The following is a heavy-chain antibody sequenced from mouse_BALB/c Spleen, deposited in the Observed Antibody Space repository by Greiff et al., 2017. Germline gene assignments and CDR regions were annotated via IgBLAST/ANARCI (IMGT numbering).Heavy chain of an antibody. CDR3: ARSSSYGNYVGYAMDY. Sequence: EVQLQESGPGLVKPSHSLSLTCTVTGYSITSDYAWNWIRQFPGNKLEWMGYISYSGSTSYNPSLKSRISITRDTSKNQFFLQLNSVTTEDTATYYCARSSSYGNYVGYAMDYWGQGTSVTVSS. CDR1: GYSITSDYA. V-gene: IGHV3-2*02. J-gene: IGHJ4*01. CDR2: ISYSGST. D-gene: IGHD2-1*01.